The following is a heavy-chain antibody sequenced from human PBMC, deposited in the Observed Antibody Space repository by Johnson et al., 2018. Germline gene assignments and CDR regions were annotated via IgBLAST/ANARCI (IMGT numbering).Heavy chain of an antibody. CDR1: GFTFSSYW. Sequence: VQLQESGGGLVQPGGSLRLSCAASGFTFSSYWMHWVRQASGKGLVWVSRINSDGSRTSYADSVKGRFTISRDNAKNTVYLQMNSLRAEDTAVYYCARVGAGSGGVYYYGMDVWGQGTTVTVSS. J-gene: IGHJ6*02. V-gene: IGHV3-74*01. CDR3: ARVGAGSGGVYYYGMDV. CDR2: INSDGSRT. D-gene: IGHD3-10*01.